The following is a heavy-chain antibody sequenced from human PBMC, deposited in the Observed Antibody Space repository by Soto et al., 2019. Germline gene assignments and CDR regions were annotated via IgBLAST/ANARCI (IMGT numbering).Heavy chain of an antibody. D-gene: IGHD2-2*01. Sequence: PSQTLSLTCAISGDSVSSNSAAWNWIRQSPSRGLEWLGRTYYRSKWYNDYAVSVKSRITINPDTSKNQFSLQLNSVTPEDTAVYYCARSSQNYVVVPAAPPGGMDVWGPGTTLSLS. CDR3: ARSSQNYVVVPAAPPGGMDV. J-gene: IGHJ6*02. CDR2: TYYRSKWYN. V-gene: IGHV6-1*01. CDR1: GDSVSSNSAA.